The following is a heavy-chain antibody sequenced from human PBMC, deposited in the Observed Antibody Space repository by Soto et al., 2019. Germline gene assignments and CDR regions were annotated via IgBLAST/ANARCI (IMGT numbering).Heavy chain of an antibody. CDR1: GFTFSSYG. D-gene: IGHD3-10*01. CDR3: AKCPVKLKDTVGFDALDI. J-gene: IGHJ3*02. CDR2: LSNDGSNK. Sequence: QVQLVESGGGVVQPGRSLRLSCTASGFTFSSYGMHWVRQTPGKGLEWVALLSNDGSNKYYPDSVKGRFTISRDNSKNTIYLQKNSVRANDTAIYCCAKCPVKLKDTVGFDALDIWGQGTMVTVSS. V-gene: IGHV3-30*18.